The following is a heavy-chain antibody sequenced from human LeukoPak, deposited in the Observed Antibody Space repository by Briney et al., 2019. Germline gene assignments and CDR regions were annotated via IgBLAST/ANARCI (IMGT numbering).Heavy chain of an antibody. V-gene: IGHV3-21*01. Sequence: GGSLRLSCAASGFTFSSYSMNWVRQAPGKGLEWVSSISSSSSYIYYADSVKGRFTISRDNAKNSLYLQMNSLRAEDTAVYYCARCYYDYGRWFDPWGQGALVSVSS. J-gene: IGHJ5*02. D-gene: IGHD4-17*01. CDR1: GFTFSSYS. CDR2: ISSSSSYI. CDR3: ARCYYDYGRWFDP.